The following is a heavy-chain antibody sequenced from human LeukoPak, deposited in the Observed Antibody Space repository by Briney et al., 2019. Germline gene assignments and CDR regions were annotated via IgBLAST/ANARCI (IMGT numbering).Heavy chain of an antibody. D-gene: IGHD3-9*01. CDR2: IYYSGST. CDR1: GGSISSGDYY. V-gene: IGHV4-30-4*01. CDR3: ARGGITIFAFDI. J-gene: IGHJ3*02. Sequence: PSETLSLTCTVSGGSISSGDYYWSWIRQPPGKGLEWIGYIYYSGSTYYNPSLKSRVTISVDTSKNQFSPKLSSVAAADTAVYYCARGGITIFAFDIWGQGTMVTVSS.